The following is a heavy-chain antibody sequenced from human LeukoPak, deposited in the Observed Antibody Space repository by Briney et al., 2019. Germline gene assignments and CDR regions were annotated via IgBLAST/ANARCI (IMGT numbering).Heavy chain of an antibody. Sequence: GGSLRLSCAASGFTFDDYAMHWVRHAPGKGLEWVSGISWNSGSIGYADSVKGRFTISRDNAKNSLYLQMNSLRAEDTALYYCAKVGGDYYDSSGYYYAARYFDYWGQGTLVTVSS. J-gene: IGHJ4*02. CDR2: ISWNSGSI. V-gene: IGHV3-9*01. D-gene: IGHD3-22*01. CDR3: AKVGGDYYDSSGYYYAARYFDY. CDR1: GFTFDDYA.